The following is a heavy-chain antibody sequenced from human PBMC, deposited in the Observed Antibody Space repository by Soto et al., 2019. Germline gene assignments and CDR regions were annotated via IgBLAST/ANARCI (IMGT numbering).Heavy chain of an antibody. D-gene: IGHD6-19*01. Sequence: ASVKVSCEVCGYTLTELSMHWVRQAPGKGLEWMGGFDPEDGETIYAQKFQGRVTMTEDTSTDTAYMELSSLRSEDTAVYYCASRPGYSSGWYSNAFDIWGQGTMVTVSS. J-gene: IGHJ3*02. V-gene: IGHV1-24*01. CDR3: ASRPGYSSGWYSNAFDI. CDR1: GYTLTELS. CDR2: FDPEDGET.